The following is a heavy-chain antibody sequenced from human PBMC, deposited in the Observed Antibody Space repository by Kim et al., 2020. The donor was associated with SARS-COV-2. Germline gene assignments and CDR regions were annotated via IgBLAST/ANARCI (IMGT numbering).Heavy chain of an antibody. J-gene: IGHJ4*02. Sequence: SVKVSCKASGGTFSSYAISWVRQAPGQGLEWMGGIIPIFGTANYAQKFQGRVTITADESTSTAYMELSSLRSEDTAVYYCARDLDGDYYFHYWGQGTLVTVSS. CDR2: IIPIFGTA. D-gene: IGHD3-3*01. CDR1: GGTFSSYA. V-gene: IGHV1-69*13. CDR3: ARDLDGDYYFHY.